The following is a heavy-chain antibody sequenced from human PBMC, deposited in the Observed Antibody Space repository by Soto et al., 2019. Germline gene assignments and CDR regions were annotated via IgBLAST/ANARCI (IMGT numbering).Heavy chain of an antibody. V-gene: IGHV3-15*07. CDR3: TTVAGSSNDH. CDR2: IKSKTDGGTT. J-gene: IGHJ4*02. Sequence: SVSNAWLTWVRQAPGKGLEWVGRIKSKTDGGTTDYAAPVKGRFTNSRAESKNTLYLQMNSLKTEDTAVYYCTTVAGSSNDHCGQGTLVTVSS. D-gene: IGHD6-19*01. CDR1: SVSNAW.